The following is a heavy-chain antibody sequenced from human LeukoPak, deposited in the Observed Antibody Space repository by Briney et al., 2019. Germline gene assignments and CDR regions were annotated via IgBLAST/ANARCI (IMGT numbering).Heavy chain of an antibody. CDR2: IIPILGIA. D-gene: IGHD3-10*01. Sequence: ASVKVSCKASGGTFSSYVISWVRQAPGQGIEWMGRIIPILGIANYAQKFQGRVTITADKSTSTAYMELSSLRSEDTAVYYCARELLSVTMVRGVIISYFDYWGQGTLVTVSS. CDR3: ARELLSVTMVRGVIISYFDY. CDR1: GGTFSSYV. J-gene: IGHJ4*02. V-gene: IGHV1-69*04.